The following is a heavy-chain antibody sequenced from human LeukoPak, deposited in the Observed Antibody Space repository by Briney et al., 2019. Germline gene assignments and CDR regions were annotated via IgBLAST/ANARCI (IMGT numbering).Heavy chain of an antibody. CDR2: IWYDGSNK. Sequence: GGSLRLSCAASGFTFSSYGMHWVRQAPGKGLEWVAVIWYDGSNKFYADSVKGRFTISRDHSKNTLHLQMNSLRADDTAVYYCARGGWDVFDYWGQGTLVTVSS. CDR1: GFTFSSYG. CDR3: ARGGWDVFDY. V-gene: IGHV3-33*01. D-gene: IGHD1-26*01. J-gene: IGHJ4*02.